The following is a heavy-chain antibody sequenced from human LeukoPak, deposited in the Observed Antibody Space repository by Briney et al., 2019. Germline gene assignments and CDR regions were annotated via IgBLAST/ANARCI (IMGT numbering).Heavy chain of an antibody. V-gene: IGHV4-34*01. D-gene: IGHD3-16*02. CDR2: INHSGST. CDR3: ARGPNTYYDYIWGSYRPYYFDY. J-gene: IGHJ4*02. Sequence: SETLSLTCAVYGGSLSGYYWSWIRQPPGKGLEWIGEINHSGSTNYNPSLKSRVTISVDTSKNQFSLKLSSVTAADTAVYYCARGPNTYYDYIWGSYRPYYFDYWGQGTLVTVSS. CDR1: GGSLSGYY.